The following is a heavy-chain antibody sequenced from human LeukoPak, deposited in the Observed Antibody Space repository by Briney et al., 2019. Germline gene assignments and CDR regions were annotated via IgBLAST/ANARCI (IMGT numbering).Heavy chain of an antibody. Sequence: ASVNVSCKASGYTFTSYCMHWVRQAPGQGLEWMGIINPSGGSTSYAQKFQGRVTMTRDMSTSTVYMELSSLRSEDTAVYYCARDQAAMVEGYFDYWGQGTLVTVSS. CDR2: INPSGGST. D-gene: IGHD5-18*01. CDR3: ARDQAAMVEGYFDY. J-gene: IGHJ4*02. CDR1: GYTFTSYC. V-gene: IGHV1-46*01.